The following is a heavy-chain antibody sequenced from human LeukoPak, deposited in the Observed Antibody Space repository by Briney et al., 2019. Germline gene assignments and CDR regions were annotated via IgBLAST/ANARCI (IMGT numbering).Heavy chain of an antibody. CDR2: IWYDGSNK. CDR1: GFTFSSYG. D-gene: IGHD1-26*01. Sequence: GGPLRLSCAASGFTFSSYGMHWVRQAPGKGLEWVAVIWYDGSNKYYADSVKGRFTISRDNSKNTLYLQMNSLRAEDTAVYYYARAFKWDNAFDIWGQGTMVTVSS. CDR3: ARAFKWDNAFDI. J-gene: IGHJ3*02. V-gene: IGHV3-33*01.